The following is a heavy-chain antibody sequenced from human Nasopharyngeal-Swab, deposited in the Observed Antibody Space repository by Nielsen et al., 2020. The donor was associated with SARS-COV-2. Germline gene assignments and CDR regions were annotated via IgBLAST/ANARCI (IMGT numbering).Heavy chain of an antibody. CDR3: ARGQYCSSTSCYARGYYYYYGMDV. CDR2: ISSSSSYI. D-gene: IGHD2-2*01. V-gene: IGHV3-21*01. CDR1: GFTFSSYS. Sequence: GGSLRLSCAASGFTFSSYSMNWVRQALGEGLEWVSSISSSSSYIYYADSVKGRFTISRDNAKNSLYLQMNSLRAEDTAVYYCARGQYCSSTSCYARGYYYYYGMDVWGQGTTVTVSS. J-gene: IGHJ6*02.